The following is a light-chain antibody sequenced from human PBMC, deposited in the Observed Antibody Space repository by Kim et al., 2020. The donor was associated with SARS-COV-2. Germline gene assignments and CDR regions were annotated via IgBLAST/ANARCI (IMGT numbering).Light chain of an antibody. CDR1: QSISSSY. J-gene: IGKJ3*01. CDR2: GAS. CDR3: QHYCTSPRT. V-gene: IGKV3-20*01. Sequence: SPGERATLSCRASQSISSSYLAWYQQKPGQAPRLLIYGASSRATGIPDRFSGSGSGTDFTLTISRLEPEDFAVYYCQHYCTSPRTFGPGTKVDIK.